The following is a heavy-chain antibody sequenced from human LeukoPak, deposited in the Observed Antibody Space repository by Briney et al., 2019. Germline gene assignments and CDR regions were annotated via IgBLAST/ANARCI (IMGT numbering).Heavy chain of an antibody. D-gene: IGHD1-26*01. Sequence: SETLSLTCTVSGGPVSSSSYWGWVSQSPEKGLECIGTFYYAGDTYYNPSLESRLTISVDTSKNQFSLKLRSVTAADTAVYYCATWDSGRYSQIDNWGQGTLVTVSS. CDR2: FYYAGDT. J-gene: IGHJ4*02. CDR1: GGPVSSSSY. V-gene: IGHV4-39*01. CDR3: ATWDSGRYSQIDN.